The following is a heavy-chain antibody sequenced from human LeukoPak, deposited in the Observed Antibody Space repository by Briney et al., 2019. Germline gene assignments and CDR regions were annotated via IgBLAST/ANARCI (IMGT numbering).Heavy chain of an antibody. CDR2: VDLLGRT. D-gene: IGHD3-9*01. J-gene: IGHJ4*02. Sequence: SGTLSLTCGVSGGSISNTNWWTWVRQPPGKGLEWIGEVDLLGRTNYNPSLKSRVAISVGTSKNQFSLKLTSVTAADTAVYYCARVPEGGWLVIFDYWDQGTLVTVSS. CDR1: GGSISNTNW. V-gene: IGHV4-4*02. CDR3: ARVPEGGWLVIFDY.